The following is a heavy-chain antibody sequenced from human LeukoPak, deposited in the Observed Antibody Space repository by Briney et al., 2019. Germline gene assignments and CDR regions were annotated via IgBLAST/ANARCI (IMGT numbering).Heavy chain of an antibody. J-gene: IGHJ4*02. D-gene: IGHD6-13*01. Sequence: SVKVSCKASGGTFSSYAISWVRQAPGQGLEWMGRIIPILGIANYAQKFQGRVTITADKSTSTAYMELSSLRSEDTAVYYCARAYSSSWYSDYWGQGTLVTVSS. CDR2: IIPILGIA. CDR3: ARAYSSSWYSDY. V-gene: IGHV1-69*04. CDR1: GGTFSSYA.